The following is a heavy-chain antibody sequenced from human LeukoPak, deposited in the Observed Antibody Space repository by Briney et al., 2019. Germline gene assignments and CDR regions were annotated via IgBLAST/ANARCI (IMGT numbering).Heavy chain of an antibody. V-gene: IGHV4-59*01. CDR3: ARTEESGYSYGYFGYYYYMDV. CDR2: IYYSGST. CDR1: GGSISSYY. J-gene: IGHJ6*03. D-gene: IGHD5-18*01. Sequence: SETLSLTCTVSGGSISSYYWSWVRQPPGKGLEYIGYIYYSGSTNYNPSLKSRVTISVDTSKNQFSLKLSSVTAADTAVYYCARTEESGYSYGYFGYYYYMDVWGKGTTVTVSS.